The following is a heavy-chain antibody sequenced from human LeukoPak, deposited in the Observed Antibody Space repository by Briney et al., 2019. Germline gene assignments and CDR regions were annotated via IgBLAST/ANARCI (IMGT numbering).Heavy chain of an antibody. Sequence: SEALSLTCTVSGGSISSYYWSWIRQPAGKGLEWIGRIYTSGSTNYNPSLKSRVTMSVDTSKNQFSLKLSSVTAADTAVYYCAKYTGTTYVSWFDPWGQGALVTVSS. CDR1: GGSISSYY. D-gene: IGHD1-1*01. J-gene: IGHJ5*02. CDR2: IYTSGST. CDR3: AKYTGTTYVSWFDP. V-gene: IGHV4-4*07.